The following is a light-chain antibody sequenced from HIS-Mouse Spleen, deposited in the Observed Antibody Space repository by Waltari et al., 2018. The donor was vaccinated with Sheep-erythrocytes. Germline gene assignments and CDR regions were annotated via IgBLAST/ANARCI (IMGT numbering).Light chain of an antibody. J-gene: IGKJ4*01. Sequence: EIVMTQSPATLSVSPGVRATPSCRASQSVSSNLAWYQQKPGQAPRLLIYGASTRATGIPARFSGSGSGTEFTLTISSMQSEDFAVYYCQQYNNWPPLTFGGGTKVEIK. CDR2: GAS. CDR1: QSVSSN. V-gene: IGKV3-15*01. CDR3: QQYNNWPPLT.